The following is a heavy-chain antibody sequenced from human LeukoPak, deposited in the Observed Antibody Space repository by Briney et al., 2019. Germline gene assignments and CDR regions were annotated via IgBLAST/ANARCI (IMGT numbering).Heavy chain of an antibody. V-gene: IGHV3-23*01. J-gene: IGHJ5*02. D-gene: IGHD6-13*01. CDR3: AKAPAGPEYSSSWKFGYNWFDP. CDR1: GFTFSSYG. Sequence: GGSLRLSCAASGFTFSSYGMSWVRQAPGKGLEWVSSIGDSRGSTYYADSVKGRFTISRDNSKNTLHLQMNSLRAEDTAVYYCAKAPAGPEYSSSWKFGYNWFDPWGQGTLVTVSS. CDR2: IGDSRGST.